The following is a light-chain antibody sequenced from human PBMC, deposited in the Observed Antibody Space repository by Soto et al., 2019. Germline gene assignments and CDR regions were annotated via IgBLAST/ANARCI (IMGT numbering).Light chain of an antibody. Sequence: SYELTQPPSVSVAPGQTARITCGGNNIGSKNLHWYQQKPGQAPVLVVYDDSDRPSGIPERFSGSNSGNTATLTISRVEVGDEADYYCQVWDSSSDHVVFGGGTKLTVL. J-gene: IGLJ2*01. CDR2: DDS. CDR1: NIGSKN. CDR3: QVWDSSSDHVV. V-gene: IGLV3-21*02.